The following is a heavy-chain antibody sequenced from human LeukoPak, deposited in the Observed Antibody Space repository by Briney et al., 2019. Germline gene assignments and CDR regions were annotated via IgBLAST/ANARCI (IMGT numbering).Heavy chain of an antibody. D-gene: IGHD2-21*01. CDR2: IRYDGSNK. CDR3: AEDKDPWQSTSISDFDY. CDR1: GFTFSTYG. Sequence: GGSLRLSCAASGFTFSTYGMHWVRQAPGKGLEWVAFIRYDGSNKYYADSVKGRFTISRDNSKNTLYLQMNSLRAEDTAVYFCAEDKDPWQSTSISDFDYWGQGTLVTVSS. V-gene: IGHV3-30*02. J-gene: IGHJ4*02.